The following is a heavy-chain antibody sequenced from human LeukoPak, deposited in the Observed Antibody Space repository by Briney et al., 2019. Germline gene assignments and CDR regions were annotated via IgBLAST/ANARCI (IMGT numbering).Heavy chain of an antibody. CDR1: GGSISSDY. D-gene: IGHD6-6*01. CDR3: ARGGREQLVLHYYYYMDV. Sequence: SETLSLTCTVSGGSISSDYWSWIRQPPGKGLEWIGYIYYSGSTNYNPSLKSRVTISVDTSKNQFSLELSSVTAADTAVYYCARGGREQLVLHYYYYMDVWGKGTTVTVSS. CDR2: IYYSGST. V-gene: IGHV4-59*01. J-gene: IGHJ6*03.